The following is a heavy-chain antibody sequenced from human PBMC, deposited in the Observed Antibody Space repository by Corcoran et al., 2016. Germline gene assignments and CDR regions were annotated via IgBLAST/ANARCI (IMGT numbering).Heavy chain of an antibody. CDR1: GFSLSTSGRC. CDR3: ARERDCYKKWYYGMDV. Sequence: QVTLRESGPALVKPTQNLTLNCTFSGFSLSTSGRCVSWIRQPPGKALEWLALIDWDDDKYDSTSLKTRLNISKDTSKNQVVLTMTNMDPVDTATYYCARERDCYKKWYYGMDVWGQGTTVTVSS. D-gene: IGHD1-1*01. J-gene: IGHJ6*02. V-gene: IGHV2-70*01. CDR2: IDWDDDK.